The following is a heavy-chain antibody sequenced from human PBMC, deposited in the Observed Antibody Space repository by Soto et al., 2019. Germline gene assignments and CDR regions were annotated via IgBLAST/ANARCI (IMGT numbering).Heavy chain of an antibody. Sequence: SVKVSCKASGGTFSSYAISWVRQAPGQGLEWMGGIIPIFGTANYAQMFQGRVTITADESTSTAYMELSSLRSEDTAVYYCAKSSSGGSAAFDIWGQGTMVTVSS. V-gene: IGHV1-69*13. D-gene: IGHD2-15*01. J-gene: IGHJ3*02. CDR1: GGTFSSYA. CDR2: IIPIFGTA. CDR3: AKSSSGGSAAFDI.